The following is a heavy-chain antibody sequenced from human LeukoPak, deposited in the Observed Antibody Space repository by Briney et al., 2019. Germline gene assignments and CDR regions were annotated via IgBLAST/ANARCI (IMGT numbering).Heavy chain of an antibody. J-gene: IGHJ5*02. CDR2: ISGSGGST. CDR3: ACYGSGSRNWFDP. V-gene: IGHV3-23*01. CDR1: GFTLSSYA. Sequence: PGGSLRLSCAASGFTLSSYAMSWVRQAPGKGLEWVSAISGSGGSTYYADSVKGRFTISRDNSKNTLYLQMNSLRAEDTAVYYCACYGSGSRNWFDPWGQGTLVTVSS. D-gene: IGHD3-10*01.